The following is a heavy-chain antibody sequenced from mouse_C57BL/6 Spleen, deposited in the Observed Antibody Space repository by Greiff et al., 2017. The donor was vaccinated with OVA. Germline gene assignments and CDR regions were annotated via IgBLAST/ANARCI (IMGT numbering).Heavy chain of an antibody. D-gene: IGHD1-1*01. V-gene: IGHV5-17*01. CDR2: ISSGSSTI. CDR1: GFTFSDYG. J-gene: IGHJ3*01. Sequence: EVKLVESGGGLVKPGGSLKLSCAASGFTFSDYGMHWVRQAPEKGLEWVAYISSGSSTIYYADTVKGRFTISRDNAKNTLFLQMTSLRSEDTAMYYCARDYGSRVFAYWGQGTLVTVSA. CDR3: ARDYGSRVFAY.